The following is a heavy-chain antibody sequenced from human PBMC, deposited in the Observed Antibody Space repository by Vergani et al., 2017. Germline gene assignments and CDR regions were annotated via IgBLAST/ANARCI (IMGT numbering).Heavy chain of an antibody. CDR2: LSASDRRT. D-gene: IGHD6-19*01. J-gene: IGHJ3*02. Sequence: EVQMVESGGGLVKPGGSLRLSCVASGFTFSHYSMNWVRQAPGKGLEWVSTLSASDRRTHYADSVKCRFTISRDNSKNTLFLHMNSLRPEDTAVYYCAKVGRSEVAGTFGAFDIWGQGTMVTVSS. CDR3: AKVGRSEVAGTFGAFDI. V-gene: IGHV3-21*04. CDR1: GFTFSHYS.